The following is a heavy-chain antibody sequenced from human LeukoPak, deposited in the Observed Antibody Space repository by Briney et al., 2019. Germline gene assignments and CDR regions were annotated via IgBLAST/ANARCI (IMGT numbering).Heavy chain of an antibody. Sequence: GGSLRLSCAASGFSLSSYAMSWVRQAPGKGLEWVSAISSTDAGTYHADSVRGRFTISRGGSKNTLYLQMNSLRAEDAAVYYCAKAPVTSCRGAYCYPFDYWGQGTLVTVSS. CDR1: GFSLSSYA. CDR3: AKAPVTSCRGAYCYPFDY. V-gene: IGHV3-23*01. J-gene: IGHJ4*02. D-gene: IGHD2-21*01. CDR2: ISSTDAGT.